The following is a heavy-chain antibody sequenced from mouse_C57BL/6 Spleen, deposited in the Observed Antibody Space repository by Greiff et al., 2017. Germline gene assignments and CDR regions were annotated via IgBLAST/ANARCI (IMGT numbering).Heavy chain of an antibody. CDR3: ARKGLTTVVPSFDY. CDR2: ILPGSGST. J-gene: IGHJ2*01. Sequence: QVQLQQSGAELMKPGASVKLSCKATGYTFTGYWIEWVKQRPGHGLEWIGEILPGSGSTNYNEKFKGKATFTADTSSNTAYMQLSSLTTEDSAIYYCARKGLTTVVPSFDYWGQGTTLTVSS. CDR1: GYTFTGYW. V-gene: IGHV1-9*01. D-gene: IGHD1-1*01.